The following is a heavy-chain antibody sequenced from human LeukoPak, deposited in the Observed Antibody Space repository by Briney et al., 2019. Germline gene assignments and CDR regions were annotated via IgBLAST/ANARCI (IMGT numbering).Heavy chain of an antibody. CDR1: GGSISSGGYY. V-gene: IGHV4-30-2*01. Sequence: SQTLSLTCTVSGGSISSGGYYWSWIRQPPGKGLEWIGYIYHSGSTYYNPSLKSRVTISVDRSKNQFSLKLSSVTAADTAVYYCARGGIGYCSSTSCPRWFDPWGQGTLVTVSS. CDR2: IYHSGST. D-gene: IGHD2-2*01. J-gene: IGHJ5*02. CDR3: ARGGIGYCSSTSCPRWFDP.